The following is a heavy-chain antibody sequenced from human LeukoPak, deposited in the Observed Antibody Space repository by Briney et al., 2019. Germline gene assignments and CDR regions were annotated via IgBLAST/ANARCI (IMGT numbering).Heavy chain of an antibody. D-gene: IGHD1-26*01. CDR1: GFTFSSYW. Sequence: GGSLRLSCAASGFTFSSYWMHWVRHAPGKGLVWVSRINSDGSSTSYADSVKGRFTISRDNAKNTLYLQMNSLRAEDTAVYYCARVCKVGAASDYWGQGTLVTVSS. V-gene: IGHV3-74*01. CDR2: INSDGSST. CDR3: ARVCKVGAASDY. J-gene: IGHJ4*02.